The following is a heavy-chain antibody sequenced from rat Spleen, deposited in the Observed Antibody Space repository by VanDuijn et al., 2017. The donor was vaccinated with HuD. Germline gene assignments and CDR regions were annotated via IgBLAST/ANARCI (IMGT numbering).Heavy chain of an antibody. CDR3: TRGGYYRY. J-gene: IGHJ2*01. CDR2: IGSSSGT. V-gene: IGHV5-62*01. D-gene: IGHD1-1*01. Sequence: VQLVESGGGLVQPGKSLKLSCSASGFTFSTYGMHWIRQAPGKGLDWVAFIGSSSGTVYADAVKGRFTISRDNAKNTLYLQLSSLKSEDTAFYYCTRGGYYRYWGQGVMVTVSS. CDR1: GFTFSTYG.